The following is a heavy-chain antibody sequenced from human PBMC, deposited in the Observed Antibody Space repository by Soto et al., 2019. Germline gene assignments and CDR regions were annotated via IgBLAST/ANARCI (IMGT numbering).Heavy chain of an antibody. CDR2: INYSGST. V-gene: IGHV4-31*03. CDR3: TRDKRGIAVSGPGAYRYFDL. CDR1: GGSISSGGYY. J-gene: IGHJ2*01. Sequence: SETLSLTCTVSGGSISSGGYYWSWIRQHPGKGLEWIGYINYSGSTCYNPSLESRVTISVDTSKTHLSLKLTSVTAADTAVYYCTRDKRGIAVSGPGAYRYFDLWGRGTLVTVSS. D-gene: IGHD6-19*01.